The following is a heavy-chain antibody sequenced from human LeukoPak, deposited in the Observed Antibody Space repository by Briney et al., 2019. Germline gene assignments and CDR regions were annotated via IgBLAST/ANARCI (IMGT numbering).Heavy chain of an antibody. CDR2: ITNRGST. V-gene: IGHV4-59*01. CDR1: GGSISSFY. J-gene: IGHJ4*02. Sequence: SETLSLTCTVSGGSISSFYWSWIRQPPGKGLEWIGYITNRGSTDYNPALKSRVTISVDTSKNQFSLKLSSVTAADTAVYYCARGHGNYDSSGTDYWGQGTLVTVSS. D-gene: IGHD3-22*01. CDR3: ARGHGNYDSSGTDY.